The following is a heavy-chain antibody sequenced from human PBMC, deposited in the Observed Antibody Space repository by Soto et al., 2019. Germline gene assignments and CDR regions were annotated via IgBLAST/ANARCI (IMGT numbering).Heavy chain of an antibody. D-gene: IGHD1-20*01. Sequence: SETLSLTFTVSGGSISSYYWSWIRQPPGKGLEWIGYIYYSGSTNYNPSLKSRVTISVDTSKNQFSLKLSSVTAADTAVYYCARVAGIPDGWFDPWGQGTLVTVSS. CDR2: IYYSGST. CDR3: ARVAGIPDGWFDP. V-gene: IGHV4-59*01. CDR1: GGSISSYY. J-gene: IGHJ5*02.